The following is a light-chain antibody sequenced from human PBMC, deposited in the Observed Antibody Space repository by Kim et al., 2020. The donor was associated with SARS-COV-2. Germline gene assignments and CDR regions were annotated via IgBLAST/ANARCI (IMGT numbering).Light chain of an antibody. CDR1: SRSIGNNF. V-gene: IGLV6-57*03. J-gene: IGLJ3*02. Sequence: GKTVTLSSTRSSRSIGNNFVQWYQHRPGSAPTTVIYEDNQRPSVVPDRFSGFIDYSTDSASLTIFGLQPEDEADYYCHSYDSNNQVFGGGTQLTVL. CDR3: HSYDSNNQV. CDR2: EDN.